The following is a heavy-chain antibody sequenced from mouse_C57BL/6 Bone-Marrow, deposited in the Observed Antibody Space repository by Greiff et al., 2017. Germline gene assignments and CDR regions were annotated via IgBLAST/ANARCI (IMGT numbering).Heavy chain of an antibody. D-gene: IGHD1-1*01. CDR3: ARRESYYYGSSYDCDV. CDR2: ILPSIGRT. CDR1: DSEVFPIAY. Sequence: QVQLKESGSELRSPGSSVKLSCKDFDSEVFPIAYMSWVRQKPGHGFEWIGGILPSIGRTIYGEKFEDKATLDADTLSNTAYLELNSLTSEDSAIYYCARRESYYYGSSYDCDVWGTGTTGTVSS. J-gene: IGHJ1*03. V-gene: IGHV15-2*01.